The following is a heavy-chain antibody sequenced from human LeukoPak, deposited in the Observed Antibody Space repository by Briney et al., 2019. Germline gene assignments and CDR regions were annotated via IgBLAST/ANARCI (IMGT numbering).Heavy chain of an antibody. Sequence: GGSLRLSCAASGFSFSDSYMSWIRQAPGQGLEWLSYIKSSDTSTFYADSVKGRFTVSRDNAKNSLYLQMNSLRAEDTAVYYCARFSTRFDSGCSEASCYVHYWGQGTQVSVSS. J-gene: IGHJ4*02. V-gene: IGHV3-11*01. CDR3: ARFSTRFDSGCSEASCYVHY. CDR2: IKSSDTST. CDR1: GFSFSDSY. D-gene: IGHD2-2*01.